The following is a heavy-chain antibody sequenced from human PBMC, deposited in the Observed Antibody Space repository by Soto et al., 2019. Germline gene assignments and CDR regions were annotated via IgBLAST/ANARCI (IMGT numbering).Heavy chain of an antibody. D-gene: IGHD3-3*01. CDR3: AKGAERVLRFLEWLPKGYYFDY. Sequence: GGSLRLSCAASGFTFSSDAMSWVRQAPGKGLEWVSAISGSGGSTYYADSVKGRFTISRDNSKNTLYLQMNSLRAEDTAVYYCAKGAERVLRFLEWLPKGYYFDYWGPGTLVTVSS. CDR2: ISGSGGST. V-gene: IGHV3-23*01. CDR1: GFTFSSDA. J-gene: IGHJ4*02.